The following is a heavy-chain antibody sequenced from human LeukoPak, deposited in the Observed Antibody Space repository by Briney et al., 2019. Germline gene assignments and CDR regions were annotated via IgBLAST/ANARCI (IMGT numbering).Heavy chain of an antibody. CDR1: GFTVSRNY. D-gene: IGHD3-22*01. CDR3: ARDEWNGFYYDSSGYYWPDAFDI. Sequence: GGSLRLSCAASGFTVSRNYMSWVRQAPGKGLEWVSVIYSGGSTYYADSVKGRFTISRDNSKNTNTLYLQMNSLRAEDTAVYYCARDEWNGFYYDSSGYYWPDAFDIWGQGTMVTVSS. J-gene: IGHJ3*02. V-gene: IGHV3-53*01. CDR2: IYSGGST.